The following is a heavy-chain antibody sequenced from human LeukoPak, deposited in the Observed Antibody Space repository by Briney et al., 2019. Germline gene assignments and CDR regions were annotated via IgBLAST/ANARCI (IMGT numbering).Heavy chain of an antibody. CDR2: IIPIFGTA. CDR1: GGTFSSYA. CDR3: ARGSRCTNGVCYDYYYYYYMDV. Sequence: SVKVSCKASGGTFSSYAISWVRQAPGQGLEWMGGIIPIFGTANYAQKFQGRVTITTDESTSTAYMELSSLRSEDTAVYYCARGSRCTNGVCYDYYYYYYMDVWGKGTTVTVSS. V-gene: IGHV1-69*05. D-gene: IGHD2-8*01. J-gene: IGHJ6*03.